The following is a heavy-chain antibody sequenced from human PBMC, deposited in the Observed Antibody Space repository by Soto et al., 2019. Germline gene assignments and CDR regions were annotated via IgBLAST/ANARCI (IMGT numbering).Heavy chain of an antibody. CDR1: CCSISGYY. CDR2: IYYISST. CDR3: ARAGAPPFLSHPTHDT. J-gene: IGHJ5*01. Sequence: SEPLCLNFTVSCCSISGYYWSWIRQPPGRGLEWIGYIYYISSTNYNPSLKSRVPLSVDTPKIHYSLKLSSVPPADTAVYYCARAGAPPFLSHPTHDTWGPGTLVTFSS. V-gene: IGHV4-59*01. D-gene: IGHD3-10*01.